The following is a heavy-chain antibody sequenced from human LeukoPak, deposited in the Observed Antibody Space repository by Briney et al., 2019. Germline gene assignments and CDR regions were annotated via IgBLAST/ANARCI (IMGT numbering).Heavy chain of an antibody. V-gene: IGHV3-21*01. D-gene: IGHD2-15*01. CDR3: ARGHYCSGGSCYRAFDI. Sequence: GGSLRLSCAASGFTFSSYSMNWVRQAPGKGLEWVSSISSSSSYIYYADSVKGRFTISRGNAKNSLYLQMNSLRAEDTAVYYCARGHYCSGGSCYRAFDIWGQGTMVTVSS. CDR1: GFTFSSYS. CDR2: ISSSSSYI. J-gene: IGHJ3*02.